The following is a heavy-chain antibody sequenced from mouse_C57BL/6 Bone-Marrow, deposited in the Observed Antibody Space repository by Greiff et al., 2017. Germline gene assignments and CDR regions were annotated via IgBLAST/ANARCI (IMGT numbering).Heavy chain of an antibody. CDR2: IDPETGGT. D-gene: IGHD1-1*01. Sequence: QVQLQQSGAELVRPGASVTLSCTASGYTFTDYEMHWVQQTPVHGLEWIGAIDPETGGTAYNQKFKGKAILTADKSSSTAYMELRSLTSEDSAVYYCTRDGNYYGRSYYLDYWGQGTTLTVSS. J-gene: IGHJ2*01. CDR1: GYTFTDYE. V-gene: IGHV1-15*01. CDR3: TRDGNYYGRSYYLDY.